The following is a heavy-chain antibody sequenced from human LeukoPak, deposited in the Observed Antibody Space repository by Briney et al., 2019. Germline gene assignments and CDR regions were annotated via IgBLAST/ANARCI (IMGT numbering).Heavy chain of an antibody. CDR1: GFTFSSVS. V-gene: IGHV3-48*02. Sequence: GGSLRLSCAASGFTFSSVSMNWVRQAPGKGLEWVSYISSTSTSTYYADSAKGRFTISRDNAQNSLYLQMNSLGDDDTAVYYCARGRSGHYFDYWGQGTLVTVSS. CDR2: ISSTSTST. D-gene: IGHD6-19*01. J-gene: IGHJ4*02. CDR3: ARGRSGHYFDY.